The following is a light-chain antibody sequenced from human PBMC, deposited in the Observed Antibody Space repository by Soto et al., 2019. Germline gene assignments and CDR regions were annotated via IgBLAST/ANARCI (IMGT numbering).Light chain of an antibody. J-gene: IGKJ4*01. CDR2: GAS. Sequence: EIVLTQSPATLSVSPGERATLSFRASQSVSNNLAWYQQQPGQTPRLLIYGASNRATGIPARFSGSGSGTDFTLTISSLEPEDFAVYYCQQCLNWPAFGGGTKVDI. CDR3: QQCLNWPA. CDR1: QSVSNN. V-gene: IGKV3-11*01.